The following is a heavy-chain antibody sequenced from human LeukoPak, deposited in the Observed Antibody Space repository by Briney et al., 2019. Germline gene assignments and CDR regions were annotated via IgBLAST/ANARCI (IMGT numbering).Heavy chain of an antibody. CDR3: AKFDDSSGYAYYFDY. Sequence: PGRSLTPSCAASGFTFSHYGMHWVRQAPGKGLEWVAVVWDNGINKFYADSVKGRFTISRDNSKNTLYLQMNSLRAEDTAVYYCAKFDDSSGYAYYFDYWGQGTLVTVSS. V-gene: IGHV3-33*06. CDR1: GFTFSHYG. CDR2: VWDNGINK. D-gene: IGHD3-22*01. J-gene: IGHJ4*02.